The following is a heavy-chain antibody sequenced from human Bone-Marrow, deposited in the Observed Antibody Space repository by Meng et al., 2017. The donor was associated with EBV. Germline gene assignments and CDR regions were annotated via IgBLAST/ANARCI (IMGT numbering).Heavy chain of an antibody. D-gene: IGHD3-10*01. CDR3: ALWFREHFDY. Sequence: GFGGGLAQLGASLSPSCAASGFTFSDSAMSWVRQAPGKGLEWVSTISAGIGNTHYADSVKGRFTISRDNSKNTLYLQMNNLRADDTAVYYCALWFREHFDYWGQGTLVTVSS. CDR1: GFTFSDSA. J-gene: IGHJ4*02. V-gene: IGHV3-23*01. CDR2: ISAGIGNT.